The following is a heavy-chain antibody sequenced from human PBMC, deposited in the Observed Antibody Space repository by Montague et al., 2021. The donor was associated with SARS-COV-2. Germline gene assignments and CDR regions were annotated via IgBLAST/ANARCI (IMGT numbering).Heavy chain of an antibody. CDR2: IYYSGST. Sequence: SETLSLTCTVSGGSISSSSYYWDWIRQPPGKGLEWIGSIYYSGSTYYKPSLKSRVTISVDTSKNQFSLKLSSVTAADTAVYYCAREGGWLSRGSYYFDYWGQGTLVTVSS. V-gene: IGHV4-39*07. J-gene: IGHJ4*02. CDR1: GGSISSSSYY. CDR3: AREGGWLSRGSYYFDY. D-gene: IGHD3-22*01.